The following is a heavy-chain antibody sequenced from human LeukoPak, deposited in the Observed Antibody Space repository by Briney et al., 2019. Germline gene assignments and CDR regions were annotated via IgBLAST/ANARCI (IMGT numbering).Heavy chain of an antibody. CDR1: GGSISSYY. J-gene: IGHJ6*03. Sequence: PSETLSLTCTVPGGSISSYYWSWIRQPPGKGLEWIGYIYTSGSTNYNPSLKSRVTISVDTSKNQFSLKLSSVTAADTAVYYCARGLLLIRDYYMDGWGKGTTGTVSS. CDR3: ARGLLLIRDYYMDG. CDR2: IYTSGST. D-gene: IGHD3-22*01. V-gene: IGHV4-4*09.